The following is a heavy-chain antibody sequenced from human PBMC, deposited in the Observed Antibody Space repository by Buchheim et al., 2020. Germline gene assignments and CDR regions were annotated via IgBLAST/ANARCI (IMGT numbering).Heavy chain of an antibody. CDR2: TNSDGRSI. D-gene: IGHD2-2*01. V-gene: IGHV3-74*01. Sequence: EVQLVESGGDIIQPGGSLRLSCAASGFTFSNYWMYWVRQVPGKGLMWVSRTNSDGRSISYEDVVKGRFTISRDNARKTLYLQMNSLSAEDTAVYYCARGHCSSISCWDDYYYYGLDVWGHGT. J-gene: IGHJ6*02. CDR3: ARGHCSSISCWDDYYYYGLDV. CDR1: GFTFSNYW.